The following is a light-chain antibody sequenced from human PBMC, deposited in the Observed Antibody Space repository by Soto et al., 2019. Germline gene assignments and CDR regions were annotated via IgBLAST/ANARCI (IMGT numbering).Light chain of an antibody. J-gene: IGKJ3*01. V-gene: IGKV1-12*01. Sequence: DIQMTQSPSSVSASVGDRVTITCRASHSISSWLAWYQQKPGKAPNLLIYAASSLQSGVPSRFSGSGSGTDFTLTITGRQPEDFATYFCQQASGLPFNFGPGTKVDIK. CDR1: HSISSW. CDR3: QQASGLPFN. CDR2: AAS.